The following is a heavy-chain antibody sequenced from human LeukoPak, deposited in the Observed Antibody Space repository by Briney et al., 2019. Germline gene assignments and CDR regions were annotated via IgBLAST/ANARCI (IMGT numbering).Heavy chain of an antibody. V-gene: IGHV4-59*11. D-gene: IGHD3-10*01. Sequence: SETLSLTCSVSGGSINSHYWSWIRQPPGKRLEWIGYIFNTGNTNYNPSLAGRVTMSVDTSRAQFFLRLSPVTAADTAIYYCASRPADTSWYGVFDYWSQGTLVTVSS. J-gene: IGHJ4*02. CDR3: ASRPADTSWYGVFDY. CDR1: GGSINSHY. CDR2: IFNTGNT.